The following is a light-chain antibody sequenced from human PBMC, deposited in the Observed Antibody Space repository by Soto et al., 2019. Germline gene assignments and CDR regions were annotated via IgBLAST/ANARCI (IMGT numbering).Light chain of an antibody. Sequence: ENVFTQSPATLALPQGERATLSCRASQRIGGYLGWYQQKPGQAPRLLIYDASNRATGIPVRFSGSGSGTDYTLTITTLEPEDFAIYYCHQYNNWPPDTFGQGTRLEI. V-gene: IGKV3-11*01. CDR1: QRIGGY. CDR2: DAS. CDR3: HQYNNWPPDT. J-gene: IGKJ5*01.